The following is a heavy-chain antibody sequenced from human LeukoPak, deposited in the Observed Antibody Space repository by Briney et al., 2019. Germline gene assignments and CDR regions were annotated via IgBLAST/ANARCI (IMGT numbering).Heavy chain of an antibody. Sequence: SETLSLTCTVSGGSISSGDYYWSWIRQPPGKGXXXIGYIYYSGSXXXNPXXXSRVTISVDTSKNQFSLKLSSVTAADTAVYYCARDLLNEGNHLDYWGQGTLVTVSS. CDR1: GGSISSGDYY. CDR2: IYYSGSX. D-gene: IGHD4-23*01. J-gene: IGHJ4*02. CDR3: ARDLLNEGNHLDY. V-gene: IGHV4-30-4*01.